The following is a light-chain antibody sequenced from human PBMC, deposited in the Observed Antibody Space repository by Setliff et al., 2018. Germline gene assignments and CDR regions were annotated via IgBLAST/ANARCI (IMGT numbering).Light chain of an antibody. V-gene: IGLV2-14*01. J-gene: IGLJ1*01. CDR2: EVS. CDR3: TSYTISSTEV. Sequence: QSVLTQPASVSGSPGQSITISCTGTSSDVGGYKYVSWYQQHPGKVPKLMIYEVSNRPSGVSNRFSGSKSGNTASLTISRLQTEDEADYYCTSYTISSTEVFGTGTKVTVL. CDR1: SSDVGGYKY.